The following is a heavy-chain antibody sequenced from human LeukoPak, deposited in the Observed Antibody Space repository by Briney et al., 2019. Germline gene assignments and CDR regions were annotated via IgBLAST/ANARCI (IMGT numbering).Heavy chain of an antibody. V-gene: IGHV3-23*01. J-gene: IGHJ6*03. D-gene: IGHD3-16*01. CDR3: ARGPWGGYYYYMDV. CDR1: GFTFSSYA. CDR2: ISGSGSST. Sequence: GGSLRLSCAASGFTFSSYAMSWVRQAPGKGLEWVSGISGSGSSTYYADSVKGRFTISRDNSKNTLYLQMNSLRPEDTAIYYCARGPWGGYYYYMDVWGKGTTVTVSS.